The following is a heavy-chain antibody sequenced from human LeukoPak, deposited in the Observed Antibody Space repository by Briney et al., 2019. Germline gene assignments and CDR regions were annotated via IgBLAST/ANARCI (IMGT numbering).Heavy chain of an antibody. CDR1: GYSFTNYW. J-gene: IGHJ4*02. CDR2: IDPGNSET. D-gene: IGHD3-22*01. Sequence: GESLQISCKGSGYSFTNYWIGWVRQMPGKGLEWMGIIDPGNSETRYTPSFQGQVTISADKSITTAYLHWSSLKASDTAMYFCARLSTGGYYYVPYWGQGTLVTVSS. CDR3: ARLSTGGYYYVPY. V-gene: IGHV5-51*01.